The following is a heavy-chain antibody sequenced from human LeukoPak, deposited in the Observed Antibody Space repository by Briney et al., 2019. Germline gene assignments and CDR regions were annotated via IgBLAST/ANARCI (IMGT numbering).Heavy chain of an antibody. J-gene: IGHJ3*02. Sequence: ASVKVSCKVPGYTLTELSMHWVRQAPGKGLEWMGGFDPEDGETIYAQKFQGRVTMTEDTSTDTAYMELSSLRSEDTAVYYCATQGRSSVVVTPNAFDIWGQGTMVTVSS. CDR3: ATQGRSSVVVTPNAFDI. D-gene: IGHD3-22*01. CDR1: GYTLTELS. CDR2: FDPEDGET. V-gene: IGHV1-24*01.